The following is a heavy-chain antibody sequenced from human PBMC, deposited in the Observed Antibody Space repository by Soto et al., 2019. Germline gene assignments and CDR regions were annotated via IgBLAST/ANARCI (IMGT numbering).Heavy chain of an antibody. CDR3: AKDSPVGVPLLRDLHD. CDR1: GFTFINYG. Sequence: QPGGSLRLSCAASGFTFINYGMSWVRQAPGKGLEWVSVISGSGGSTYYADSVKGRFTLSRDNSKNTVYLQMNSLRAEDTAVYYCAKDSPVGVPLLRDLHDWGQGTLVTVSS. V-gene: IGHV3-23*01. CDR2: ISGSGGST. D-gene: IGHD2-15*01. J-gene: IGHJ1*01.